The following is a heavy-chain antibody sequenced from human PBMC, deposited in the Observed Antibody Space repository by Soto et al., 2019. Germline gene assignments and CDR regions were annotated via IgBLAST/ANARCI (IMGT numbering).Heavy chain of an antibody. CDR2: IKQDGTEK. CDR1: GFILSSFA. Sequence: GGSLRLSCAASGFILSSFAIHWVRQAPGKGLEWVANIKQDGTEKNYVDSVKGRFTISRDNARNSLYLQMDSLRAEDTAVYFCARGDTPMITGMDSFDIWGQGTMVTVSS. J-gene: IGHJ3*02. CDR3: ARGDTPMITGMDSFDI. D-gene: IGHD5-18*01. V-gene: IGHV3-7*01.